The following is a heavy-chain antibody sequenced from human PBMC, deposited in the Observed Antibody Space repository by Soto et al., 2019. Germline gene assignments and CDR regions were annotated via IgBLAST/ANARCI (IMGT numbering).Heavy chain of an antibody. Sequence: GGSLRLSCAASGFTFDDYAMHWVRQAQGKGLEWVSGNSWNSGSIGYAESVKGRFTISRDNAKNSLYLQMNSLRAEDTALYYCAKDVPHYYDSSGYYGWYFDLWGRGTLVTVSS. CDR3: AKDVPHYYDSSGYYGWYFDL. V-gene: IGHV3-9*01. J-gene: IGHJ2*01. CDR1: GFTFDDYA. CDR2: NSWNSGSI. D-gene: IGHD3-22*01.